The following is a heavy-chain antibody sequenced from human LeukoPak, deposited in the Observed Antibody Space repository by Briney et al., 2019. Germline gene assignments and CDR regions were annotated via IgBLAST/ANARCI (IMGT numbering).Heavy chain of an antibody. CDR3: ARGRDSRGYQFMGFDS. Sequence: SETLSLTCTVSGGPISSSSYYWGWIRQPPGKGLEWIGSIYYSGSTYYNPSLKSRVTISVDTSKNQFSLRLSSVTAADPAVYYCARGRDSRGYQFMGFDSWGQGTLVTVSS. J-gene: IGHJ4*02. CDR2: IYYSGST. D-gene: IGHD3-22*01. CDR1: GGPISSSSYY. V-gene: IGHV4-39*07.